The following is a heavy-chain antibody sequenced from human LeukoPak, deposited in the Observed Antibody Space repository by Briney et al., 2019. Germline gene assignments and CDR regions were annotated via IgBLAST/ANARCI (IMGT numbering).Heavy chain of an antibody. J-gene: IGHJ6*02. V-gene: IGHV1-46*01. CDR1: GYSLTTYY. D-gene: IGHD2-8*01. CDR2: INPSGGST. CDR3: AGVYLYGMDV. Sequence: ASVKVSCKASGYSLTTYYMHWVRQAPGQGLEWMAIINPSGGSTKYAQKFQGRVTMTRDTPTNTVYMELSSLRTEDTAVYYCAGVYLYGMDVWGQGTTVTVSS.